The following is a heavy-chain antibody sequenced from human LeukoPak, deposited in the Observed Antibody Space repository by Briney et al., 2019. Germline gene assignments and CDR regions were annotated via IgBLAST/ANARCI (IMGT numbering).Heavy chain of an antibody. CDR2: IHYSGNT. D-gene: IGHD3-10*01. Sequence: SQTLSLTCTVSGGSIGSGGYYWSWVRQHPGKGLEWIAYIHYSGNTYYNPSLESRFIISADTSKNQFSLKLSSVTAADTAVYYCARIGEDAFDIWGQGTMVTVSS. CDR3: ARIGEDAFDI. V-gene: IGHV4-31*03. J-gene: IGHJ3*02. CDR1: GGSIGSGGYY.